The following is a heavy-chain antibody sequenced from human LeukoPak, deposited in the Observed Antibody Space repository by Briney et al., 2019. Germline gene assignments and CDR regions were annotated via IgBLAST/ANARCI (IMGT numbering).Heavy chain of an antibody. CDR3: ARAVVVARGLMAYFDY. V-gene: IGHV1-69*04. CDR1: GGTFSFYA. D-gene: IGHD3-10*01. J-gene: IGHJ4*02. CDR2: IIPIPGMA. Sequence: SVKGSCKASGGTFSFYAINWVRQAPGQGLEWMGRIIPIPGMANYAQRFQGRVTITADSSTSTAYMEVSSLRSEDTAVYYCARAVVVARGLMAYFDYWGQGTLVTVSS.